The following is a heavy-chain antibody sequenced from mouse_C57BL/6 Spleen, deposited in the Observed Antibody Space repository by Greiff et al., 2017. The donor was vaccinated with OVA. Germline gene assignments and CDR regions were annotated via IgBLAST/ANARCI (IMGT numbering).Heavy chain of an antibody. V-gene: IGHV1-59*01. CDR1: GYTFTSYW. D-gene: IGHD2-4*01. CDR3: ARRGLMITTLYYYAMDY. CDR2: IDPSDSYT. Sequence: QVQLQQPGAELVRPGTSVKLSCKASGYTFTSYWMHWVKQRPGQGLEWIGVIDPSDSYTNYNQKFKGKATLTVDTSSSTAYMQLSSLTSEDSAFYYCARRGLMITTLYYYAMDYWGQGTSVTVSS. J-gene: IGHJ4*01.